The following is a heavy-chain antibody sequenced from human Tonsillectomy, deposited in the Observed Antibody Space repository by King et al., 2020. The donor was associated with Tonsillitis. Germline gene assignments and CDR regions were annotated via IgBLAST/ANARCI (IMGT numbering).Heavy chain of an antibody. V-gene: IGHV3-30*18. CDR1: GFTFTNYG. CDR3: AKDRGMGPGYRRSWPGSGHYFVMDV. Sequence: VQLVEAGGGVVQPGRSLRLSCAASGFTFTNYGMHWVRQAPGKGLEWVAVISFDGSIKYYADSVKGRFTISRDNSKNTLYLRVNSLRAEDTALYFCAKDRGMGPGYRRSWPGSGHYFVMDVWGQGTTVTVSS. CDR2: ISFDGSIK. J-gene: IGHJ6*02. D-gene: IGHD6-13*01.